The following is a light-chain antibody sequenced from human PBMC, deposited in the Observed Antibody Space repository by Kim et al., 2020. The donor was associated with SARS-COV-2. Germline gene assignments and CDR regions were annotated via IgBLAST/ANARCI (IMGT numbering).Light chain of an antibody. V-gene: IGKV3-15*01. Sequence: SLGKCVTRSCRAIQSVKTYLVWYLHRPGQSPRLLIHGASTRAKGVPARFSGGGSGTEFTLSISSVQSEDFGIYYCQQYDDWPPITFAQGTRLEIK. CDR3: QQYDDWPPIT. J-gene: IGKJ5*01. CDR2: GAS. CDR1: QSVKTY.